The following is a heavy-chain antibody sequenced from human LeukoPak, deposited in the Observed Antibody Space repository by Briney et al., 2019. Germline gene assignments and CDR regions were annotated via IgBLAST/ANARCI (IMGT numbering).Heavy chain of an antibody. CDR3: AKDRDGTTVMGGH. CDR2: IKQDGSEK. V-gene: IGHV3-7*01. J-gene: IGHJ4*02. D-gene: IGHD4-17*01. Sequence: GGSLRLSCAASGFTFSSYWMSWVRQAPGKGLEWVANIKQDGSEKYYVDSVKGRFTISRDNAKNSLYLQMNSLRAEDTAVYYCAKDRDGTTVMGGHWGQGTLVTVSS. CDR1: GFTFSSYW.